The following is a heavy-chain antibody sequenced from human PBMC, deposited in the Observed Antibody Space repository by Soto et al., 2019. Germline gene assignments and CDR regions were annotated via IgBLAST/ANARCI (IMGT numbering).Heavy chain of an antibody. CDR3: AKKMVYDHRDYYYYGMDV. D-gene: IGHD2-8*01. V-gene: IGHV3-23*01. J-gene: IGHJ6*04. Sequence: GGSLRLSCAASGFTFSSYAMSWVRQAPGKGLEWVSAISGSGGSTYYADSVKGRFTISRDNSKNTLYLQMNSLRAEDTAVYYCAKKMVYDHRDYYYYGMDVWGKGTTVTVSS. CDR2: ISGSGGST. CDR1: GFTFSSYA.